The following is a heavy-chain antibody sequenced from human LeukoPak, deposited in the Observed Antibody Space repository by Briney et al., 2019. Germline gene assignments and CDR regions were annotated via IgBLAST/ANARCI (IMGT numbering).Heavy chain of an antibody. CDR3: ARDHGYSPDY. D-gene: IGHD6-13*01. Sequence: QSGGSLALSCAASGFTFSSYGMYWVRQAPGKGLEWVAVIWYDGSNKYYADSVKGRFTISRDNSENTLYLQMNSLRAEDTAVYYCARDHGYSPDYTGRRTLVTVSS. V-gene: IGHV3-33*01. CDR2: IWYDGSNK. J-gene: IGHJ4*02. CDR1: GFTFSSYG.